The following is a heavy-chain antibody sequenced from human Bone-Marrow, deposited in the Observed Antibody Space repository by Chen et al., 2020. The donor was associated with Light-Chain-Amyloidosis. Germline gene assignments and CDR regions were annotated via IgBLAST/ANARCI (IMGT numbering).Heavy chain of an antibody. CDR3: TRKGGYFDF. V-gene: IGHV3-53*01. D-gene: IGHD3-10*01. J-gene: IGHJ4*02. Sequence: VAVKGRFIISRDNSKSTLYLQMNSLRAGDTAVYFCTRKGGYFDFWGQGSLVTVSS.